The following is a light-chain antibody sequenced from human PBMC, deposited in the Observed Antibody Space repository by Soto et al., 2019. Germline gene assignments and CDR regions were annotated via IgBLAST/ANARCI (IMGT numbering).Light chain of an antibody. Sequence: EIVLTQSPATLSLSPGARAPLSCRARQSVSSYLAWYPQNPGQAPRLLIYDASNRATGVPARFSGSGSGTDFSLTTSSLEPEDFAVYYCQQRSNWPALTFGGGTKVDIK. CDR3: QQRSNWPALT. V-gene: IGKV3-11*01. J-gene: IGKJ4*01. CDR2: DAS. CDR1: QSVSSY.